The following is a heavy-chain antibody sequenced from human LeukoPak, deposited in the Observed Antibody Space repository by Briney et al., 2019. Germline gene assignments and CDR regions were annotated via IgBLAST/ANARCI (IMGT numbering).Heavy chain of an antibody. D-gene: IGHD3-3*01. Sequence: SETLSLTCTVSGGSISSSSYYWGWIRQPPGKGLEWIGSIYYSGSTYYNPSLKSRVTISVDTSKNQFSLKLSSVTAADTAVYYCARHLRHGSGISMGTNWFDPWGQGTLVTVSS. CDR1: GGSISSSSYY. CDR3: ARHLRHGSGISMGTNWFDP. CDR2: IYYSGST. V-gene: IGHV4-39*01. J-gene: IGHJ5*02.